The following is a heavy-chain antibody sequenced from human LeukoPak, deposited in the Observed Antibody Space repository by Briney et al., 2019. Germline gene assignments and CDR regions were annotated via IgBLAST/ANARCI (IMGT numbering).Heavy chain of an antibody. V-gene: IGHV3-30*18. CDR2: ISYDGSNK. Sequence: GGSLRPSCAASGFTFSSYGMHWVRQAPGKGLEWVAVISYDGSNKYYADSMKGRFTISRDNSKNTLYLQMNSLRAEDTAVYYCAKLDTVTTPSFDYWGQGTLVTVSS. CDR1: GFTFSSYG. CDR3: AKLDTVTTPSFDY. J-gene: IGHJ4*02. D-gene: IGHD4-11*01.